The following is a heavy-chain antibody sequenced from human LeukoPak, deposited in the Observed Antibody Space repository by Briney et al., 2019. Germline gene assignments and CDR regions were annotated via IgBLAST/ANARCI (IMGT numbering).Heavy chain of an antibody. CDR3: ARPSPPGDGYNPSDQ. D-gene: IGHD5-24*01. J-gene: IGHJ4*02. CDR2: ISNDERNK. Sequence: GGSLRLSCAASGFNFTNFAMHWVRQAPGKGLEWVALISNDERNKYYAESVKGRLTISRDNSNSMVYLQMTSLRLEDTAVYYCARPSPPGDGYNPSDQWGQGSLVIVSS. CDR1: GFNFTNFA. V-gene: IGHV3-30*04.